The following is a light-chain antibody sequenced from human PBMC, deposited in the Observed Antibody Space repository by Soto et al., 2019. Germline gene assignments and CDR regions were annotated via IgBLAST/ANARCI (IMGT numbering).Light chain of an antibody. V-gene: IGKV3-20*01. Sequence: EIVLTQSPGTLSLSPGERATLSCRASQSVSSSYLAWYQQKPGQAPRLLIYGASSRATGIPDRFSGSGSGTDFTLTISRMEPEDFAVYYCHQSGSSLLTFGQGTRLEIK. CDR1: QSVSSSY. CDR2: GAS. J-gene: IGKJ5*01. CDR3: HQSGSSLLT.